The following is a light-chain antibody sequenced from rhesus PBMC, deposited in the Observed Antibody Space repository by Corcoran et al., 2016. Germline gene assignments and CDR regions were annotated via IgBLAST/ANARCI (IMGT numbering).Light chain of an antibody. Sequence: DIQMTQSPSSLSASVGDTVTITCRSSQRIRSYSAWYQQTPGKAPKLLIYKASTLQSGVPSRFSGSGSATDFTLTISSLQPEDFATYYCQQHNSDPLTFGPGTKLDIK. CDR1: QRIRSY. CDR3: QQHNSDPLT. V-gene: IGKV1-25*01. J-gene: IGKJ3*01. CDR2: KAS.